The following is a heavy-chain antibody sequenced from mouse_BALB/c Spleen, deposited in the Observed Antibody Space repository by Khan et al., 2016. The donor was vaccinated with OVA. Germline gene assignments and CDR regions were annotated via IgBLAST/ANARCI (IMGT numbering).Heavy chain of an antibody. CDR3: ARLNVYNIREAFTY. CDR2: IYTGGHST. J-gene: IGHJ3*01. Sequence: EVVLVESGGALLNTGVSLQLSCAASGFTFRSYGIFWVRLTSAKRLVWVATIYTGGHSTCYIVNVKGRITISRDNAENILYLQLISLRSEDTAIYDLARLNVYNIREAFTYWGQGTLVTVSA. CDR1: GFTFRSYG. V-gene: IGHV5-6*01. D-gene: IGHD1-3*01.